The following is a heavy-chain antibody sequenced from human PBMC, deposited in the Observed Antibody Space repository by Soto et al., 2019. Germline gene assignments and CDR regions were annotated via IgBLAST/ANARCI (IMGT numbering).Heavy chain of an antibody. CDR3: ASLPLDLSYCSGGSCYSG. D-gene: IGHD2-15*01. J-gene: IGHJ4*02. CDR2: IDPSDSYT. Sequence: GESLKISCKGSGYSFTSYWISWVRQMPGKGLEWMGRIDPSDSYTKYSPSVQGHVTISADKSISTAYLQWSSLKAPDTAMYYCASLPLDLSYCSGGSCYSGWCQGTLVTVSS. V-gene: IGHV5-10-1*01. CDR1: GYSFTSYW.